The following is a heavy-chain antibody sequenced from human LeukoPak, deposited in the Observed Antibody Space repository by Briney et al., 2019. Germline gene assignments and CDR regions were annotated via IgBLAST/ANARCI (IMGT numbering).Heavy chain of an antibody. D-gene: IGHD3-10*01. CDR3: AKVKRALKRSTGTAIDS. CDR2: ISVIGGST. J-gene: IGHJ4*02. V-gene: IGHV3-23*01. Sequence: GGSLRLSCAASGFTFSSYAMSWVRQAPGKGLEWVSAISVIGGSTYYADSVKGRFTISRDNSKNTLYLQMNSLRAEDTAVYYCAKVKRALKRSTGTAIDSWGKGTLVTVSS. CDR1: GFTFSSYA.